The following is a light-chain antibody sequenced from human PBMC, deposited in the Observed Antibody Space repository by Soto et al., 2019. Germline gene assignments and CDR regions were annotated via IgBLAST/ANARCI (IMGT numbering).Light chain of an antibody. V-gene: IGKV3-15*01. CDR3: QQGHNWPLT. Sequence: EIVMTQSPATLSLSPGERAALSCRASQSINSELAWYQQKPGQPPRLLIYGASTRATGVPARFTGSESGSEFTLTISGLQSEDFAVYSCQQGHNWPLTLGQGTRLEI. J-gene: IGKJ2*01. CDR1: QSINSE. CDR2: GAS.